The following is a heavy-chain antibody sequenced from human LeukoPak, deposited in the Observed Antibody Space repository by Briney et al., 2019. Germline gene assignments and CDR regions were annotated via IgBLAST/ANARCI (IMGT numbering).Heavy chain of an antibody. CDR1: GFTFSDYA. Sequence: GGSLRLSCAASGFTFSDYAMSWVRQPPGKGLEWVSTISGSGDYTYYADSVRGRFTISRDNSKNTLYLQMNSLRAEDTAVYYCARPYVPQGVPGFPYWYFYGMDVWGQGTTVTVSS. D-gene: IGHD6-19*01. CDR3: ARPYVPQGVPGFPYWYFYGMDV. J-gene: IGHJ6*02. CDR2: ISGSGDYT. V-gene: IGHV3-23*01.